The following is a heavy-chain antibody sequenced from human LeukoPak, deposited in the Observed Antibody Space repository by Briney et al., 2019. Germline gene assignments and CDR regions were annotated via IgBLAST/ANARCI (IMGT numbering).Heavy chain of an antibody. CDR1: GFTYGYYW. CDR2: INQYGNET. CDR3: ARDYGDY. J-gene: IGHJ4*02. D-gene: IGHD4-17*01. Sequence: PGGSLRLSCEPSGFTYGYYWTTWVRQAPGKGLEWAANINQYGNETYYVDSVKGRFLIFRDNVKNSLYLQMNRLRAEDTAVYYCARDYGDYWGQGTLVTVSS. V-gene: IGHV3-7*01.